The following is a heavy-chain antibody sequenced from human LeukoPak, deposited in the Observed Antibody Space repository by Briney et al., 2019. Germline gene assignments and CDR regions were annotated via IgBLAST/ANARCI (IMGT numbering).Heavy chain of an antibody. V-gene: IGHV3-64*01. Sequence: GGSLRLSCAASGFTFSSYAMHWVRQAPGKGLEYVSAISSNGGSTCYANSVKGRFTISRDNSKNTLYLQMGSLRAEDMAVYYCARDYLSLEDYYYYGMDVWGQGTTVTVSS. D-gene: IGHD3-16*02. J-gene: IGHJ6*02. CDR2: ISSNGGST. CDR3: ARDYLSLEDYYYYGMDV. CDR1: GFTFSSYA.